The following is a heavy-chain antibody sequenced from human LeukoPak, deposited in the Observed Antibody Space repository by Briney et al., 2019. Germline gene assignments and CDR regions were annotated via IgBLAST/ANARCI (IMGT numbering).Heavy chain of an antibody. D-gene: IGHD3-22*01. CDR2: ISYDGSNK. CDR3: ARGDPDNLQFTIIVVVMYY. CDR1: GFTFSSYA. J-gene: IGHJ4*02. V-gene: IGHV3-30-3*01. Sequence: GGSLRLSCAASGFTFSSYAMHWVRQAPGKGLEWVAVISYDGSNKYYADSVKGRFTISRDNSKNTLYLQMNSLRAEDTAVYYCARGDPDNLQFTIIVVVMYYWGQGTLVTVSS.